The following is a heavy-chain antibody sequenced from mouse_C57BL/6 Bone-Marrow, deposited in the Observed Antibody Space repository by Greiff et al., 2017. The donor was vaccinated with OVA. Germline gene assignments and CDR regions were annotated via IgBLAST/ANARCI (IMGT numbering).Heavy chain of an antibody. CDR1: GYTFTDYY. J-gene: IGHJ1*03. CDR2: IYPGSGNT. D-gene: IGHD2-4*01. Sequence: QVQLQQSGAELVRPGASVKLSCKASGYTFTDYYINWVKQRPGQGLEWIARIYPGSGNTYYNEKFKGKATLTAEKSSSTAYMQLSSLTSEDSAVYFCARSDYDPPLWYFDVWGTGTTVTVSS. V-gene: IGHV1-76*01. CDR3: ARSDYDPPLWYFDV.